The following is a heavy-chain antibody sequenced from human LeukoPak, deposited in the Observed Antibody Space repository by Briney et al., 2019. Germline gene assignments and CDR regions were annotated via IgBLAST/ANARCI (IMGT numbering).Heavy chain of an antibody. Sequence: PGGSLRLPCAASGFTFNNYNMNWVRQAPGRGLEWVSYISSSSSAMYYADSVKGRFAISRDNVKNSLFLQMNSLRAEDTAVYYCATIYGDYGYWGQGTLVTVSS. J-gene: IGHJ4*02. CDR2: ISSSSSAM. V-gene: IGHV3-48*01. D-gene: IGHD4-17*01. CDR3: ATIYGDYGY. CDR1: GFTFNNYN.